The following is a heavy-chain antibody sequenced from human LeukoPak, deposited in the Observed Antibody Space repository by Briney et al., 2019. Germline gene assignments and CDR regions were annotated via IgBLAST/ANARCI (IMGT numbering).Heavy chain of an antibody. V-gene: IGHV4-31*03. D-gene: IGHD3-16*01. Sequence: PSETLSLTCTVSGGSISSGGYYWSWIRQHPGKGLEWIGYIYYSGSTYYNPSLKSRVTISVDTSKIQFSLKLSSVTAADTAVYYCARRIRGWFDPWGQGTLVTVSS. J-gene: IGHJ5*02. CDR3: ARRIRGWFDP. CDR1: GGSISSGGYY. CDR2: IYYSGST.